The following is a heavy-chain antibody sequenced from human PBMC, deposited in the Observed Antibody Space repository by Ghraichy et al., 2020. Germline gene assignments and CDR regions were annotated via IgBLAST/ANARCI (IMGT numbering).Heavy chain of an antibody. D-gene: IGHD3-22*01. V-gene: IGHV4-31*03. CDR2: IHYSGST. CDR1: GGSISSDGYF. CDR3: ARVAAHTDDSSGYYSSPFDY. Sequence: TLSLTCTVSGGSISSDGYFWSWIRQHPGKGLEWIGYIHYSGSTYYNPSLKSRITISVDTSKNQFSLKLTSVTAADTAVYYCARVAAHTDDSSGYYSSPFDYWGQGTLVTVSS. J-gene: IGHJ4*02.